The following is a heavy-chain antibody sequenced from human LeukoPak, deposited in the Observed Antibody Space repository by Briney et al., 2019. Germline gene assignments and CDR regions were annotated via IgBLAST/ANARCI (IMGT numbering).Heavy chain of an antibody. V-gene: IGHV4-61*02. CDR3: ARAAALGLDY. Sequence: SETLSLTXTVSGGSISSGSYYWSWIRQPAGKGLEWIGRIYTSGSTNYNPSLKSRVTISVDTSKNQFSLKLSSVTAADTAVYYCARAAALGLDYWGQGTLVTVSS. CDR2: IYTSGST. J-gene: IGHJ4*02. D-gene: IGHD6-13*01. CDR1: GGSISSGSYY.